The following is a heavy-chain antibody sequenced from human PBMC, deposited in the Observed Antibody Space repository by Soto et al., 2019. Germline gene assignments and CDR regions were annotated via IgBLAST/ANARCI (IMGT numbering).Heavy chain of an antibody. CDR2: IYYSGST. V-gene: IGHV4-59*01. CDR1: GGSISSYY. CDR3: ARVCEGGSPDY. J-gene: IGHJ4*02. Sequence: PSETLSLTCTVSGGSISSYYWSWIRQPPGKGLEWIGYIYYSGSTNYNPSLKSRVTISVDTSKNQFSLKLSSVTAADTAVYYCARVCEGGSPDYWGQGTLVTVSS. D-gene: IGHD1-26*01.